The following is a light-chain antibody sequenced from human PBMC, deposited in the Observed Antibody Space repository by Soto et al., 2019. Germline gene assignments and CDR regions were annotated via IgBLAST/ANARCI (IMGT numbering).Light chain of an antibody. Sequence: EIVLTQSPGTLSLSPGERATLSCRASQSVSSSYLAWYQQKPGQAPRLLIYGASSRATGIPDRFSGSGSGTEFTLTISSLEPEDFAVYYYQQYGSSILGTFGGGTKVEIK. V-gene: IGKV3-20*01. CDR1: QSVSSSY. J-gene: IGKJ4*01. CDR3: QQYGSSILGT. CDR2: GAS.